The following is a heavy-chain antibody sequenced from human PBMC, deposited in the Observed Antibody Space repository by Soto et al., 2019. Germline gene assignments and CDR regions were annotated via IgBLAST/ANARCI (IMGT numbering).Heavy chain of an antibody. V-gene: IGHV3-9*01. CDR1: RFIFHDYA. J-gene: IGHJ6*02. CDR3: AKDISSQLHGGMDV. CDR2: VTWNSGGK. Sequence: EAQLMESGGALVQPGRSLRLSCAASRFIFHDYAMHWVRQVPGKGLEWVAGVTWNSGGKGFADSVEGRFTISRDNAKNSLYLQMNSLRPEDETLYSCAKDISSQLHGGMDVWGRVTTVTVS. D-gene: IGHD2-2*01.